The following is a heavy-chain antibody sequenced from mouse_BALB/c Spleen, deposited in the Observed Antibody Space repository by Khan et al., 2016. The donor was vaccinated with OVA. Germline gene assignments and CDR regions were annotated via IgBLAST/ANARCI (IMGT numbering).Heavy chain of an antibody. Sequence: VELVESGPGLAAPSQSLSITCTISGFSLTNYGVHWVRQPPGTGLEWLVVIWSDGSTNYNSVLKSRLTITKDNSQSQVFLKMNSLQTDDTAIYFCARQPYYHYNIMDYWGQGTSVTVSS. D-gene: IGHD2-10*01. J-gene: IGHJ4*01. CDR3: ARQPYYHYNIMDY. V-gene: IGHV2-6-1*01. CDR2: IWSDGST. CDR1: GFSLTNYG.